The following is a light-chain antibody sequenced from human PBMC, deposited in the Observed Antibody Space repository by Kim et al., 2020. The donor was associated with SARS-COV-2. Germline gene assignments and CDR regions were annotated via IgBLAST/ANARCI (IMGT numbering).Light chain of an antibody. Sequence: GDRVTITCRASQYITRRLAWYQQKPGKAPKVLISKASTLESGVPSTFSGSGSGTDFTLTISSLQPDDFATYYCQQYDTYPWTFGQGPKV. V-gene: IGKV1-5*03. CDR2: KAS. CDR3: QQYDTYPWT. J-gene: IGKJ1*01. CDR1: QYITRR.